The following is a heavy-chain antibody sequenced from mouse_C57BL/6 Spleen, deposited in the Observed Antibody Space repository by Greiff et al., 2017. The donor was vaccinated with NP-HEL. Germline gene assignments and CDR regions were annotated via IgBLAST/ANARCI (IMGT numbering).Heavy chain of an antibody. Sequence: DVQLQESGPGLVKPSQSLSLTCSVTGYSITSGYYWNWIRQFPGNKLEWMGYISYDGSNNYNPSLKNRISITRDTSKNQFFLKLNSVTTEDTATYYCARGEDYYGSSYWGQGTTLTVSS. CDR2: ISYDGSN. D-gene: IGHD1-1*01. CDR1: GYSITSGYY. J-gene: IGHJ2*01. CDR3: ARGEDYYGSSY. V-gene: IGHV3-6*01.